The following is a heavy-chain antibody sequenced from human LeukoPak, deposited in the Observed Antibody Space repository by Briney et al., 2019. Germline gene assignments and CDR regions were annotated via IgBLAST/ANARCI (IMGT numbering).Heavy chain of an antibody. CDR1: GSTFSSYA. Sequence: GGSLRLSCAASGSTFSSYAMSWVRQAPGKGLEWVSILSGSGGSTYYADSVKGRFTISRDNSKNTLYLEMNSLRAEDTAVYYCAKLGGCSGGSCYSGDYFDYWGQGTLVTVSS. V-gene: IGHV3-23*01. J-gene: IGHJ4*02. CDR3: AKLGGCSGGSCYSGDYFDY. CDR2: LSGSGGST. D-gene: IGHD2-15*01.